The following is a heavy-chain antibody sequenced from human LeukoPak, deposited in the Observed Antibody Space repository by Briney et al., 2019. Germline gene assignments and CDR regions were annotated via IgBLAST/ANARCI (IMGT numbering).Heavy chain of an antibody. CDR1: GFTFSSYS. V-gene: IGHV3-21*01. J-gene: IGHJ4*02. CDR3: ARDLEKLLWFGELYHPYDY. D-gene: IGHD3-10*01. Sequence: GGSLRLSCAASGFTFSSYSMNWVRQAPGKGLEWVSSISSSSSYIYYADSVKGRFTISRDNAKNSLYLQMNSLRAEDTAVYYCARDLEKLLWFGELYHPYDYWGQGTLVTVSS. CDR2: ISSSSSYI.